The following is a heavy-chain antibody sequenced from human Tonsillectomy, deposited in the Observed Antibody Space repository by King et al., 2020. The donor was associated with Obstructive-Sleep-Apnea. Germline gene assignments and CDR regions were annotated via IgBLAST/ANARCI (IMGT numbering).Heavy chain of an antibody. J-gene: IGHJ4*02. D-gene: IGHD1-26*01. CDR2: IYIGGGT. V-gene: IGHV3-66*01. Sequence: VQLVESGGGLVQPGGSVRLSCAASGFTVSSNYMSWVRQAPGKGLEWVSVIYIGGGTYYADSVKGRVTIYRDTSKNTLYLQMNSLRAEDTAVYYCARVVGAIIYWGQGMLVTVSS. CDR3: ARVVGAIIY. CDR1: GFTVSSNY.